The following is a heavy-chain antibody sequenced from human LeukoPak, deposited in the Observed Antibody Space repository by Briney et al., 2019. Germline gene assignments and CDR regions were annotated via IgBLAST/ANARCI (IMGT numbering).Heavy chain of an antibody. Sequence: SVKVSCKASGGTFSSYAISWVRQAPGQGLVWMGGIIPIFGTANYAQKFQGRVTITADESTSTAYMELSSLRSEDTAVYYCATLRYCSSTSCLKVIDYWGQGTLVTVSS. CDR1: GGTFSSYA. CDR2: IIPIFGTA. D-gene: IGHD2-2*01. J-gene: IGHJ4*02. CDR3: ATLRYCSSTSCLKVIDY. V-gene: IGHV1-69*01.